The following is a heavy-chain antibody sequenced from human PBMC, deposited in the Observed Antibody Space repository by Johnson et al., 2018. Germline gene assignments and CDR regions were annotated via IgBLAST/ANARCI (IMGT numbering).Heavy chain of an antibody. J-gene: IGHJ3*01. Sequence: VQLVESGAEVKKPGESLKISCKGSGYSFTNYYIAWVRQMPGKGLEWMGTIYPGDSDTRYSPSFQGQVTISADKSISTAYLKWSSLKASDTAMYYCARGGFCGSSSGFWVDAFDVWGQGPKVTVPS. D-gene: IGHD2-2*01. CDR1: GYSFTNYY. CDR3: ARGGFCGSSSGFWVDAFDV. CDR2: IYPGDSDT. V-gene: IGHV5-51*03.